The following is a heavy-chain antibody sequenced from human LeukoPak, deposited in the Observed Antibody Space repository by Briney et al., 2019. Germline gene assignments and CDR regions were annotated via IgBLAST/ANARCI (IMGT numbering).Heavy chain of an antibody. D-gene: IGHD4-17*01. Sequence: GRSLRLSCAASGFTFDDYAMHWVRQAPGKGLEWVSGISWNSGSIGYADSVKGRFTISRDNAKNSLYLRMNSLRAEDMALYYCAKGGGTTVTTSDFDYWGQGTLVTVSS. V-gene: IGHV3-9*03. CDR1: GFTFDDYA. CDR3: AKGGGTTVTTSDFDY. J-gene: IGHJ4*02. CDR2: ISWNSGSI.